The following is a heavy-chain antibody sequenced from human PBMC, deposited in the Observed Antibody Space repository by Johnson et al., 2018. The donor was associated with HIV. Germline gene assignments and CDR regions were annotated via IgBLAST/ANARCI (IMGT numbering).Heavy chain of an antibody. V-gene: IGHV3-30-3*01. CDR3: ARDRSPTFIATAWRDGSDI. Sequence: QVQLVESGGGVVQPGGSLRLSCAASGFTFSTYWMHWVRQGPGKGLGWVSRINSDGSNKYYADSVKGRFTISRDNSKNTLYLQMNSLRDEDTSVYYCARDRSPTFIATAWRDGSDIWGQGTMVSVSS. CDR1: GFTFSTYW. D-gene: IGHD6-13*01. J-gene: IGHJ3*02. CDR2: INSDGSNK.